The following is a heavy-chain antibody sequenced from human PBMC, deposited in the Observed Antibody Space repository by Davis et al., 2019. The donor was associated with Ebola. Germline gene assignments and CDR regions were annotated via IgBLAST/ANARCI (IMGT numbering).Heavy chain of an antibody. J-gene: IGHJ6*04. V-gene: IGHV3-30*04. CDR2: ISNDGTDK. D-gene: IGHD5/OR15-5a*01. Sequence: GESLKISCVVSGFIFSGYGVHWVRQAPGKGLEWVALISNDGTDKDYADSVKGRFTISRENSQNTVYLQINRLRAEDTAMYYCARVSLSTRNYYGLDVWGEGTTVTVSS. CDR1: GFIFSGYG. CDR3: ARVSLSTRNYYGLDV.